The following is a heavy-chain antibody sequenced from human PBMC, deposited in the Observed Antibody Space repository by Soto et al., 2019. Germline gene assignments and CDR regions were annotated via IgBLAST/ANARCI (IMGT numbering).Heavy chain of an antibody. V-gene: IGHV4-31*03. J-gene: IGHJ4*02. Sequence: PSETLSLTCTFSVVSVIRGSYELSCIRQHPGSCLEWIGYIYYTGNTYYNPSLKSRLAISVDTSKNQFSLKLTSVTAADTAVYYCARDKRRAYYHDNWGQGTLVPXS. CDR3: ARDKRRAYYHDN. D-gene: IGHD3-3*01. CDR2: IYYTGNT. CDR1: VVSVIRGSYE.